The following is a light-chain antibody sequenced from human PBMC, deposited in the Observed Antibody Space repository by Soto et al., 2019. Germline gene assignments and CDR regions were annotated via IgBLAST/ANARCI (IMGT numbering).Light chain of an antibody. Sequence: QSALAQPASVSGYPGQSITISCTGRSSDVGGYNYVSWYQQHPGKAPKFMIYEVSRRPSGVSNRFSGSKSGNTASLTVSGLQAEDEADYYCSSYTTSTALVFGTGTKVTVL. V-gene: IGLV2-14*01. CDR1: SSDVGGYNY. J-gene: IGLJ1*01. CDR2: EVS. CDR3: SSYTTSTALV.